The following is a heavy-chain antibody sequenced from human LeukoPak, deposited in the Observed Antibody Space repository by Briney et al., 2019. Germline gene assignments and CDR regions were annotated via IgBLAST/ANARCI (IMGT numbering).Heavy chain of an antibody. V-gene: IGHV4-39*01. CDR2: IYYSGST. D-gene: IGHD3-3*01. J-gene: IGHJ3*02. Sequence: PSETLSLTCTVSGGSISSSSYYWGWIRQPPGKGLEWIGSIYYSGSTYYNPPLKSRVTISVDTSKNQFSLKLSSVTAADTAVYYCARLRFLEPDAFDIWGQGTMVTVSS. CDR3: ARLRFLEPDAFDI. CDR1: GGSISSSSYY.